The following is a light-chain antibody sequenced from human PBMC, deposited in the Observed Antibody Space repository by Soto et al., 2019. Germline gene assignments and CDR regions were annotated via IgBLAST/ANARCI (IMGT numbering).Light chain of an antibody. V-gene: IGLV2-14*01. J-gene: IGLJ3*02. CDR3: SSYKNHNVLGV. CDR1: SSDVGGYKY. CDR2: DVS. Sequence: QSALTQPASVSGSPGQSITISCTGVSSDVGGYKYVSWYQQHPGKAPKLMIYDVSHRPSGVSNRFSGSMSGNTASLTISGVQDEDEADYYCSSYKNHNVLGVFGGGTKLTVL.